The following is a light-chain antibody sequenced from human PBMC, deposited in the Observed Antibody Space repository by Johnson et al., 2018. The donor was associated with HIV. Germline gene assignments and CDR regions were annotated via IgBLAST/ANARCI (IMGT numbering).Light chain of an antibody. Sequence: SVLTQPPSVSAAPGQKVTISCSGSSSNIGNNYVSWYQQLPGTAPKLLIYENNKRPSGIPDRFSGSKSGTSATLGITGLQTGDEADYYCGTWDSSLSAYVFGTGTSVTVL. J-gene: IGLJ1*01. CDR3: GTWDSSLSAYV. CDR1: SSNIGNNY. CDR2: ENN. V-gene: IGLV1-51*02.